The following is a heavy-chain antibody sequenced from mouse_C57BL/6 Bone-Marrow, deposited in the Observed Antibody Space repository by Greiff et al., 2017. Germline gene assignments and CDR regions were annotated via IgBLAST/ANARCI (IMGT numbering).Heavy chain of an antibody. CDR1: GYAFTNYL. Sequence: VHLVESGAELVRPGTSVKVSCKASGYAFTNYLIEWVKQRPGQGLEWIGVINPGSGGTNYNEKFKGKATLTADKSSSTAYMQLSSLTSEDSAVYFCARDHYYGSRSWFAYWGQGTLVTVSA. CDR3: ARDHYYGSRSWFAY. V-gene: IGHV1-54*01. CDR2: INPGSGGT. J-gene: IGHJ3*01. D-gene: IGHD1-1*01.